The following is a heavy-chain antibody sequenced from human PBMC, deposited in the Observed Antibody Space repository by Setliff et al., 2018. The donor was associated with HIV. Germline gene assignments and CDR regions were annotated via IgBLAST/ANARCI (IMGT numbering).Heavy chain of an antibody. CDR3: ARDPAFGAFDI. Sequence: GGSMRLSCAASGFTFSSSWMTWVRQAPGRGLEYVAGMNRDGREKLYADSVKGRFSISRDNAKNSLYLQMSSLRTEDTAVYFCARDPAFGAFDIWGQGTMVTVSS. D-gene: IGHD3-10*01. V-gene: IGHV3-7*04. CDR1: GFTFSSSW. CDR2: MNRDGREK. J-gene: IGHJ3*02.